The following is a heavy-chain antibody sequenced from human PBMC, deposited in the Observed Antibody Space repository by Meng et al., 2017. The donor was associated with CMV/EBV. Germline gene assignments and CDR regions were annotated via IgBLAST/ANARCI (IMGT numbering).Heavy chain of an antibody. CDR2: IGTAGDT. V-gene: IGHV3-13*01. CDR3: ARDLVEDIVVVPAAITFDY. CDR1: GFTFSSYD. Sequence: GESLKISCAASGFTFSSYDMHWVRQATGKGLEWVSAIGTAGDTYYPGSVKGRFTISRENAKNSLYLQMNSLRAEDTAVYYCARDLVEDIVVVPAAITFDYWGQGTLVTVSS. J-gene: IGHJ4*02. D-gene: IGHD2-2*02.